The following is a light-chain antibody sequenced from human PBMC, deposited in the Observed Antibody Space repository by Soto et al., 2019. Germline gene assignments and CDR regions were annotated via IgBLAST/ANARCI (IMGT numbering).Light chain of an antibody. V-gene: IGKV3-11*01. CDR1: QSVSSY. CDR3: QQRSNWPPGLT. J-gene: IGKJ4*01. CDR2: DAS. Sequence: EIVLTQSPATLSLSPGERATLSCRASQSVSSYLVWYQQKPGQAPRLLIYDASNRATGIPARFSGSGSGTDFTLTISSLEPEDFAVHYCQQRSNWPPGLTFGGGTKVDIK.